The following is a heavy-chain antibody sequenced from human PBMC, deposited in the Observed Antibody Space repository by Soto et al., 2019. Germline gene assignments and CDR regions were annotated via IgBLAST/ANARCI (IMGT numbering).Heavy chain of an antibody. CDR2: ISGSGGST. Sequence: GGSLRLSCAASGFTFSSYAMSWVRQAPGKGLEWVSAISGSGGSTYYADSVKGRFTISRANSKNTLYLQMNSLRAEDTAVYYCAKDSGPVAAAGTDYWGQGTLVTVSS. D-gene: IGHD6-13*01. CDR3: AKDSGPVAAAGTDY. V-gene: IGHV3-23*01. J-gene: IGHJ4*02. CDR1: GFTFSSYA.